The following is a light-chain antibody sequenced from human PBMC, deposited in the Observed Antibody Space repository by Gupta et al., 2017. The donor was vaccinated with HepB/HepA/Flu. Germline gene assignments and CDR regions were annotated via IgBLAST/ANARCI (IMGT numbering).Light chain of an antibody. J-gene: IGKJ1*01. CDR2: WAS. CDR1: QSVFYSSNNKNY. V-gene: IGKV4-1*01. CDR3: QQFATIPHT. Sequence: DIVMTQSPDSLAVSLGERATINCKSSQSVFYSSNNKNYLTWYQQKPGQPPKLLIYWASTRECGVPDRFSGSGSGTDFTLTVSSLQAEDVAVYYCQQFATIPHTFGEGTKVEIK.